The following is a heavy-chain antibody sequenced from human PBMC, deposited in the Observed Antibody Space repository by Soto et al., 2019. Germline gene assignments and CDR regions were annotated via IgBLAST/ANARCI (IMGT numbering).Heavy chain of an antibody. D-gene: IGHD2-21*02. CDR2: IYYSGST. CDR3: ARAHIVVVTAGYYYGMDV. Sequence: PSETLSLTCTVSGGSISSSSYYWGWIRQPPGKGLEWIGSIYYSGSTYYNPSLKSRVTISVDTSKNQFSLKLSSVTAADTAVYYCARAHIVVVTAGYYYGMDVWGQGTTVTVSS. CDR1: GGSISSSSYY. J-gene: IGHJ6*02. V-gene: IGHV4-39*01.